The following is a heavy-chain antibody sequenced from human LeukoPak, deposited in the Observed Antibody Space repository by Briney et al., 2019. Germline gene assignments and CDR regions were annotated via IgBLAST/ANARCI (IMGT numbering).Heavy chain of an antibody. CDR1: GFTFDDYA. D-gene: IGHD6-13*01. CDR2: ISWNSGSI. J-gene: IGHJ4*02. CDR3: AKDRAAAGVDYYFDY. Sequence: GRSLRLSCAASGFTFDDYAMHWVRQAPGKGLEWVSGISWNSGSIGYADSVKGRFTISRDNAKNSLYLQMNSLRAEDTALYYCAKDRAAAGVDYYFDYWGQGTLVTVSS. V-gene: IGHV3-9*01.